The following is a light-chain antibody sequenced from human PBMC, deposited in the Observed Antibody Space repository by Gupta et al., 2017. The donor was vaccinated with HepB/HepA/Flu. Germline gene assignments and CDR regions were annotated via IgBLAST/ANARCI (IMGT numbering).Light chain of an antibody. CDR3: QQYYSTPRT. CDR1: QSVLYSSANKNY. V-gene: IGKV4-1*01. CDR2: WAS. J-gene: IGKJ3*01. Sequence: DIVMTQSPDSLAVSLGERATINCKSSQSVLYSSANKNYLAWYQQKPGQPPNLLIYWASTRESGVPDRFSGSGSGTDFTLTISSLQAEDVAVYYCQQYYSTPRTFGHGTXVDIK.